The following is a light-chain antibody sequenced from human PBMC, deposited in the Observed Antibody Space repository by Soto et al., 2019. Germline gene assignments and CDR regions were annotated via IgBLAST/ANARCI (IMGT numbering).Light chain of an antibody. CDR1: SSDVGAYNY. CDR2: EVT. CDR3: SSYPSSSTLL. Sequence: QSALTQPASLSGSPGQSITISCTGTSSDVGAYNYVSWYQQHPGQAPKLMIYEVTNRPSGVSDRFSGSKSGNTASLTISGLQAEDEADYYCSSYPSSSTLLFGGGTKLNVL. J-gene: IGLJ3*02. V-gene: IGLV2-14*01.